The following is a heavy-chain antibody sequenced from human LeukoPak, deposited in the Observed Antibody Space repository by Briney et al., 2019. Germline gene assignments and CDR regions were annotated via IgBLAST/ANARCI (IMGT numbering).Heavy chain of an antibody. CDR2: IYQSGSN. CDR1: GYSISSGYY. J-gene: IGHJ4*02. CDR3: ARESEFDATGYLY. V-gene: IGHV4-38-2*02. Sequence: SETLSLTCTVSGYSISSGYYWGWIRQPPGKGLEWIGSIYQSGSNYYNPSLKSRVTMSVDTSKNHFSVKLSSVTAADTAVYYCARESEFDATGYLYWGQGILVTVSS. D-gene: IGHD3-9*01.